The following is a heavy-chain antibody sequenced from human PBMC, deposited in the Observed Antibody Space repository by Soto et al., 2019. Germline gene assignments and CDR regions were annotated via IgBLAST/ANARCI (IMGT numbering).Heavy chain of an antibody. Sequence: SETLSLTCAVSGAPIDSISYCFGCVRQSPWRGLEWIGSIYYSGSTYYNPSLKSRVTISVDTSKNHFSLKLRSVTAADTAVYFCATTFDSSGYYNDYGMDIWGQGAAVTVSS. V-gene: IGHV4-39*02. D-gene: IGHD3-22*01. CDR1: GAPIDSISYC. CDR2: IYYSGST. CDR3: ATTFDSSGYYNDYGMDI. J-gene: IGHJ6*02.